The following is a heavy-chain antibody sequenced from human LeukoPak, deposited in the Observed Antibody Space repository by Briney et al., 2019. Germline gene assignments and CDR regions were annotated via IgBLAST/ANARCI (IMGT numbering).Heavy chain of an antibody. Sequence: GGSLRLSCAASGFTFDDYAMHWVRQAPGKGLEWVSGISWNSGSIGYADSVKGRFTISRDNAKNSLYLQMNSLRAEDTAVYYCARDRQLGPAFDYWGQGTLVTVSS. CDR3: ARDRQLGPAFDY. V-gene: IGHV3-9*01. CDR1: GFTFDDYA. CDR2: ISWNSGSI. J-gene: IGHJ4*02. D-gene: IGHD6-6*01.